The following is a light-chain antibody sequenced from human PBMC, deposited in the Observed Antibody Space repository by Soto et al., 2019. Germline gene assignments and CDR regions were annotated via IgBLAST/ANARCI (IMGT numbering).Light chain of an antibody. J-gene: IGLJ2*01. V-gene: IGLV9-49*01. CDR2: VGTGGIVG. Sequence: QPVLTQPPSASASLGASVTLTCTLSSGYSNYKVDWYQQRPGKGPRFVMRVGTGGIVGSKGDGIPDRFSVLGSGLNRYLTIKNIQEEDESDYHCGADHGSGSNFVYQVVFGGGTKVTVL. CDR3: GADHGSGSNFVYQVV. CDR1: SGYSNYK.